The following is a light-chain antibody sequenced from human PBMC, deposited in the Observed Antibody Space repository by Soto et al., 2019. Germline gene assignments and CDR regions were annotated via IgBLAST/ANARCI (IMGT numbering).Light chain of an antibody. CDR1: SGSVSSSYF. CDR2: NTY. CDR3: VLYMGSGIWV. Sequence: QTVVTQEPSFSVSPGRTVTLTCGLSSGSVSSSYFPSWYQQTPGQAPRTLIYNTYTRSSGVPDRFSGSILGNKAALTIAGVQADDESDYYCVLYMGSGIWVFGGGTKLTVL. V-gene: IGLV8-61*01. J-gene: IGLJ3*02.